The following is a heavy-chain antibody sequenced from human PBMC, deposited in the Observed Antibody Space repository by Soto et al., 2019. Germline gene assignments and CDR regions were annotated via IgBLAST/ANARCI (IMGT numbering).Heavy chain of an antibody. CDR3: ARANIGYCSGGSCSPYYYYYMDV. V-gene: IGHV4-34*01. CDR1: GGSFSGYY. J-gene: IGHJ6*03. Sequence: QVQLQQWGAGLLKPSETLSLTCAVYGGSFSGYYWSWIRQPPGKGLEWVGEINNSGTTNYNPSLKSRVTISVDTSKNQFSLKLSSVTAADTAVYYCARANIGYCSGGSCSPYYYYYMDVWGKGTTVTVSS. D-gene: IGHD2-15*01. CDR2: INNSGTT.